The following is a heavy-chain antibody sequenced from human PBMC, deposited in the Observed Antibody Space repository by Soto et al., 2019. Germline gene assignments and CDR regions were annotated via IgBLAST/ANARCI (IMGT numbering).Heavy chain of an antibody. CDR2: INPSGGST. J-gene: IGHJ5*02. CDR1: GYTFTSYY. CDR3: ARDFHLGYGEPNWFDP. D-gene: IGHD5-12*01. Sequence: QVQLVQSGAEVKKPGASVKVSRKASGYTFTSYYMHWVRQAPGQGLEWMGIINPSGGSTSYAQKFQGRVTMTRETSTSTVYMELSSLRSEDTAVYYCARDFHLGYGEPNWFDPWGQGTLVTVSS. V-gene: IGHV1-46*01.